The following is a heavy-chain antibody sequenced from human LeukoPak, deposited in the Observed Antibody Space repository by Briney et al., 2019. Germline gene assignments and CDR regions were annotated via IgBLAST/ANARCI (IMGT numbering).Heavy chain of an antibody. CDR2: INNNGGST. CDR3: ARVDSSGYYYVDAFDI. V-gene: IGHV3-23*05. D-gene: IGHD3-22*01. J-gene: IGHJ3*02. CDR1: GFTFSSYA. Sequence: GGSLRLSCAASGFTFSSYAMSWVRQAPGKGLEWVSHINNNGGSTSYADSVKGRFTISRDNSKNTLYLQMNSLRAEDTAVYYCARVDSSGYYYVDAFDIWGQGTMVTVSS.